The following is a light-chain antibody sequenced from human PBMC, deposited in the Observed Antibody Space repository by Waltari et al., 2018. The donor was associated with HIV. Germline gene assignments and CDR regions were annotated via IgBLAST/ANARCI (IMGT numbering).Light chain of an antibody. CDR3: GTWDTSLSASFV. CDR2: DNN. V-gene: IGLV1-51*01. CDR1: RTNIGANY. Sequence: VLTQPPSAAAAQGQQVTISFSGTRTNIGANYVACSQQLPGTAPKLLIYDNNKRLSGIPDRFSGSKSGTSATLDITGLQTGDEADYYCGTWDTSLSASFVFGTGTEVTIL. J-gene: IGLJ1*01.